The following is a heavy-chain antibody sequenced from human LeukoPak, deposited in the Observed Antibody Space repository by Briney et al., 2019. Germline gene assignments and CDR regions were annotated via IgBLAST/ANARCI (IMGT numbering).Heavy chain of an antibody. CDR3: ARGXPSYGAYGDHYFYMDV. J-gene: IGHJ6*03. D-gene: IGHD4-17*01. CDR2: ISTSGST. V-gene: IGHV4-4*07. CDR1: GDSISGFY. Sequence: SETLSLTCTVSGDSISGFYWSWIRQPAGKGLQWIGRISTSGSTNYNPSLKSRVTMSVDRSTNEFSLKVRSVTAADTALYYCARGXPSYGAYGDHYFYMDVWGKGPPVPV.